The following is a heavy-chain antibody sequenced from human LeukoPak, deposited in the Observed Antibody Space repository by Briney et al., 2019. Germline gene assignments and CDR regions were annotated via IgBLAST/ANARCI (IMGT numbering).Heavy chain of an antibody. Sequence: KPSETLSLTCTVSGGSISSYYWGWIRQPPGKGLEWIGSIYYSGSTYYNPSLKSRVTISVDTSKNQFSLKLSSVTAADTAVYYCARESTYGSGSPWFDPWGQGTLVTVSS. J-gene: IGHJ5*02. D-gene: IGHD3-10*01. CDR1: GGSISSYY. CDR3: ARESTYGSGSPWFDP. V-gene: IGHV4-39*02. CDR2: IYYSGST.